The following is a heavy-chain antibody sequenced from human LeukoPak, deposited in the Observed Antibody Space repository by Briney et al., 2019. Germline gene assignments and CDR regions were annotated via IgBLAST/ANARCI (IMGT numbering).Heavy chain of an antibody. CDR1: GGSISSYY. D-gene: IGHD2-2*01. CDR3: ARDVVAARGSFDY. J-gene: IGHJ4*02. Sequence: SETLSLTCTVSGGSISSYYWSWIRQPPGKGLEWIGYMYYSGSTNYNPSLKSRVTISVDTSKNQFSLKLSSVTAGDTAVYYCARDVVAARGSFDYRGQGTLVTVSS. CDR2: MYYSGST. V-gene: IGHV4-59*01.